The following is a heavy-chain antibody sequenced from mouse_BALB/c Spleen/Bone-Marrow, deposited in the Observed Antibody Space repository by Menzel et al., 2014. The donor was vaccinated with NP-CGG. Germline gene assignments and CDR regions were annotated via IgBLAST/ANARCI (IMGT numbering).Heavy chain of an antibody. D-gene: IGHD2-14*01. J-gene: IGHJ4*01. Sequence: EVQRVESGGGLVQPGGSLRLSCATSGFTFTDYYMSWVRQPPGKALEWLGFIRNKANGCTTEYSASVKGRFTISRDNSQSILYLQMNTLRAEDSATYYCARERGYDDYAMDYWGQGTSVTVSS. CDR2: IRNKANGCTT. V-gene: IGHV7-3*02. CDR3: ARERGYDDYAMDY. CDR1: GFTFTDYY.